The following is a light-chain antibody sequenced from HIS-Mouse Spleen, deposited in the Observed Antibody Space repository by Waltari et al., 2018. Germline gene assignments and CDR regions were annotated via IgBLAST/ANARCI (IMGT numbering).Light chain of an antibody. Sequence: QSVLTQPPSASGTPGQRVTISCSGSSSNIGRNYVYWYQQRPGTAPKLLIYRNNQRPSGVPDRFSGSKSGTSASLAISGLRSEDEADYYCAAWDDSLSGVVFGGGTKLTVL. CDR2: RNN. V-gene: IGLV1-47*01. J-gene: IGLJ2*01. CDR1: SSNIGRNY. CDR3: AAWDDSLSGVV.